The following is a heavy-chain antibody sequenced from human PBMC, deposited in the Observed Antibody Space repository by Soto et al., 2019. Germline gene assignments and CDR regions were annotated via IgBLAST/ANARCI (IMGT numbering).Heavy chain of an antibody. D-gene: IGHD3-3*01. V-gene: IGHV3-30*18. CDR3: AKGSNGYYDFWSSDP. CDR2: ISHDGNNK. J-gene: IGHJ5*02. Sequence: GGSLRLSCEASGFTFNSYGMHWVRQAPGKGLEWVSLISHDGNNKYYADSVRGRFTISRDNSRNTLYLQMNSLRAEDTAVYYCAKGSNGYYDFWSSDPWGQGTLVTVSS. CDR1: GFTFNSYG.